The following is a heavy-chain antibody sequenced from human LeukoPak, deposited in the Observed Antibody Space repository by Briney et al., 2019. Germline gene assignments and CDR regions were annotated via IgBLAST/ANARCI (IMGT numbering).Heavy chain of an antibody. V-gene: IGHV1-2*02. CDR1: GYTFTGYY. J-gene: IGHJ4*02. CDR3: ARGRDGYNPTPSDC. Sequence: ASVKVSCKATGYTFTGYYMHWVRQAPGQGLEWMGWINPNSGGTNFAQEFQGRVTMTRDTSISTAFMDLSGLRSDDTAVYYCARGRDGYNPTPSDCWGQGTLVTVSS. D-gene: IGHD5-24*01. CDR2: INPNSGGT.